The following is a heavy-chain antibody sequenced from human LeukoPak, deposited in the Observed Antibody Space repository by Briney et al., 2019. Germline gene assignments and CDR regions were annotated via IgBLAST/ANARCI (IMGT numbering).Heavy chain of an antibody. J-gene: IGHJ4*02. CDR1: GYTFTSYG. CDR2: ISAYNGNT. D-gene: IGHD3-10*01. CDR3: ARVVYYYGSGRQFDY. Sequence: ASVKVSCKASGYTFTSYGISWVRQAPGQGLEWMGWISAYNGNTNYAQKLQGRVTMTTDTSTSTAYMELRSLRSDDTAVYYCARVVYYYGSGRQFDYWGQGTLVTVSS. V-gene: IGHV1-18*01.